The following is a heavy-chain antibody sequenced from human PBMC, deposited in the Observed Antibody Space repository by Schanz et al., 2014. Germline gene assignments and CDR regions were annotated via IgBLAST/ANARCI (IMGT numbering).Heavy chain of an antibody. Sequence: QVQLVQSGAEVKKPGASVKVSCKASGYTFTGYHMHWVRQAPGQGLEWMGRINPNSGAANYAQKFQGRVTMTRDTSSPTAYMELNSLRSDDTAVYYCVRELSGGTFDYWGQGALVTVSS. CDR3: VRELSGGTFDY. V-gene: IGHV1-2*06. D-gene: IGHD1-1*01. CDR1: GYTFTGYH. CDR2: INPNSGAA. J-gene: IGHJ4*02.